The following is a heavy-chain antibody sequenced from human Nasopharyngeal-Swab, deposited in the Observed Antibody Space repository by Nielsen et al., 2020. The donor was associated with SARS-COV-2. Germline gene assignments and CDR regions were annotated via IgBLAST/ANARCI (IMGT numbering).Heavy chain of an antibody. J-gene: IGHJ6*02. CDR2: ISGYNGDT. V-gene: IGHV1-18*01. CDR1: GYRFSNYG. CDR3: ARGDVYGMDV. D-gene: IGHD5-24*01. Sequence: SVKVSCKTSGYRFSNYGISWVRQAPGQGLEWMGWISGYNGDTNYAQKAQGRVTMTTDTSTNTAYMEVRSLRSDDTAVYYCARGDVYGMDVWGQGTTVTVSS.